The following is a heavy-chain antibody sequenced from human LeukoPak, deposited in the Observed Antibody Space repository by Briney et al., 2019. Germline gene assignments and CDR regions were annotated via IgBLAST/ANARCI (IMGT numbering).Heavy chain of an antibody. CDR3: ARHLDYYGSGSYEF. D-gene: IGHD3-10*01. V-gene: IGHV4-59*08. J-gene: IGHJ4*02. CDR1: GGSIDSYY. CDR2: ISYSGST. Sequence: PSETLSLTCTVSGGSIDSYYWSWIRQPPGKGLEWIGYISYSGSTNYNPSLKSRVTISVDTSKSQFSLRLSSVTASDTAVYYCARHLDYYGSGSYEFWGQGTLVTVSS.